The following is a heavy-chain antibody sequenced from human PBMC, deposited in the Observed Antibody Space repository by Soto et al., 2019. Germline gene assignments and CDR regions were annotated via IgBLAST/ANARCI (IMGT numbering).Heavy chain of an antibody. CDR2: ISGSGGST. CDR1: GFTFSSYA. V-gene: IGHV3-23*01. Sequence: EVQLLESGGGLVQPGGSLRLSCAASGFTFSSYAMSWVRQAPGKGLEWVSAISGSGGSTYYADSVKGRFTISRDNSKNPLYRQMNSLRAEDTAVYYGAKVPMGGRDDYWGQGTLVTVSS. CDR3: AKVPMGGRDDY. J-gene: IGHJ4*02. D-gene: IGHD3-10*01.